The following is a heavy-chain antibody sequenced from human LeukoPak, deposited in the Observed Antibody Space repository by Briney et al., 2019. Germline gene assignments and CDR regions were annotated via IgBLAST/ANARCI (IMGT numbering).Heavy chain of an antibody. CDR1: GFTFSSYW. Sequence: GGSLRLSCAASGFTFSSYWMHWVRQAPGKGLVWVSRINTDGSSTSYADSVKGRFTISRDNAKNTLYLQMNSLRAEDTALYYCAKPPKEGLATEYFQHWGQGTLVTVSS. CDR3: AKPPKEGLATEYFQH. J-gene: IGHJ1*01. CDR2: INTDGSST. V-gene: IGHV3-74*01.